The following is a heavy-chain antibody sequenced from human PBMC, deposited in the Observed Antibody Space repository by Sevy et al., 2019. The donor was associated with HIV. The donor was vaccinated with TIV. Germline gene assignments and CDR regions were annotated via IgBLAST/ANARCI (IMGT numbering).Heavy chain of an antibody. CDR2: ISATGGST. D-gene: IGHD2-21*02. CDR3: AKTLQKLPFHPHYFDY. CDR1: GFALGSYT. V-gene: IGHV3-23*01. J-gene: IGHJ4*02. Sequence: GGSLRLSCAASGFALGSYTMNWVRQAPGEGLEWVASISATGGSTYYADSVKGRFTISRDVSKGLLYLQMNSLTAEDTAIFYCAKTLQKLPFHPHYFDYWGQGTLVTVSS.